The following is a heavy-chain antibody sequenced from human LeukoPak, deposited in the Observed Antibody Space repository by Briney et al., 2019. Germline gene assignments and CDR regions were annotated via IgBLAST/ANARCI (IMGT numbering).Heavy chain of an antibody. D-gene: IGHD3-16*01. CDR2: IQQGGSEK. Sequence: PGGSLRLSCAASGFTFITYWMNWVRQAPGKGLEWVANIQQGGSEKYYVDSVKGRFTISRDNARSSLYLQMNSLRAEDTAVYYCAGSWGYRALDIWGQGTMVTVSS. CDR1: GFTFITYW. CDR3: AGSWGYRALDI. V-gene: IGHV3-7*01. J-gene: IGHJ3*02.